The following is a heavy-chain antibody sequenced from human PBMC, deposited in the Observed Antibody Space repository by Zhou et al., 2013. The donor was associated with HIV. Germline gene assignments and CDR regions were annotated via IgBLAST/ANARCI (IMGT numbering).Heavy chain of an antibody. D-gene: IGHD1-26*01. CDR1: GGIFSDFA. J-gene: IGHJ3*02. CDR3: GRGPYYSNAPGGPLDI. V-gene: IGHV1-69*04. CDR2: IIPFFDVP. Sequence: QVQLVQSGAEVKKPGSSVKVSCKASGGIFSDFAFSWVRQAPGQGLEWMGTIIPFFDVPNYAQKFQGRVTITADKSTSTSYLELRSPRSEDTALYYCGRGPYYSNAPGGPLDIWGQGTWVTISS.